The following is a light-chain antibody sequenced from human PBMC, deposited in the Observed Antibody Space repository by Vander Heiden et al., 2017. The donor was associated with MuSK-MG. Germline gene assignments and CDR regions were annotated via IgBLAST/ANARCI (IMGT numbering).Light chain of an antibody. CDR3: QSTDSSDTYV. CDR2: RDT. V-gene: IGLV3-25*03. J-gene: IGLJ1*01. Sequence: YYLTQPLSVSVSPGQTARITCSRDALAKESAFWYQRKPGQAPVLIIARDTERPSGIPERFSGSSAGTTVTLTIRGVQAEDEADYCGQSTDSSDTYVFGTGTTVTVL. CDR1: ALAKES.